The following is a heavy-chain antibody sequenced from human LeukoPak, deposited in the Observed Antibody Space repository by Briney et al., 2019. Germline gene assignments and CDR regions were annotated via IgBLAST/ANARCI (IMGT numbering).Heavy chain of an antibody. CDR1: GGSISSYY. Sequence: SETLSLTCTVSGGSISSYYWSWTRQPPGKGLEWIGYIYYSGSTNYNPSLKSRVTISVDTSKNQFSLKLNSVTATDTAVYYCARHYGPWGQGTLVTVSS. J-gene: IGHJ4*02. V-gene: IGHV4-59*08. D-gene: IGHD3-10*01. CDR2: IYYSGST. CDR3: ARHYGP.